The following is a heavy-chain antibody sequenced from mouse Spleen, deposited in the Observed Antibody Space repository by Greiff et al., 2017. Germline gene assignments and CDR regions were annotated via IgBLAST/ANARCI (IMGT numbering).Heavy chain of an antibody. V-gene: IGHV1-15*01. J-gene: IGHJ3*01. Sequence: VKLMESGAELVRPGASVTLSCKASGYTFTDYEMHWVKQTPVHGLEWIGAIDPETGGTAYNQKFKGKAILTADKSSSTAYMELRSLTSEDSAVYYCTSMITLAYWGQGTLVTVSA. CDR3: TSMITLAY. CDR2: IDPETGGT. D-gene: IGHD2-4*01. CDR1: GYTFTDYE.